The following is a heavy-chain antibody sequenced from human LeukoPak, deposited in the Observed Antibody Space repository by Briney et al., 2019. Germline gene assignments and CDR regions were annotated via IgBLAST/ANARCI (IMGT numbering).Heavy chain of an antibody. V-gene: IGHV3-48*03. CDR2: IGINTL. CDR1: GFIFSAYE. CDR3: ARAPDTAMVGFDY. Sequence: GGSLRLSCTASGFIFSAYEMIWVRQAPGKGLECISYIGINTLYYADSVKGRFTSSRDNAKNSLYLQMNSLRAEDTAVYYCARAPDTAMVGFDYWGQGTLVTVSS. D-gene: IGHD5-18*01. J-gene: IGHJ4*02.